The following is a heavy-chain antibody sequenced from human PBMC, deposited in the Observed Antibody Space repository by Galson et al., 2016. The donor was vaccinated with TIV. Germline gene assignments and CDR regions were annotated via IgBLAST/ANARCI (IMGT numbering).Heavy chain of an antibody. CDR2: IYYSGST. D-gene: IGHD3-22*01. Sequence: TLSLTCAVFGGSISNGDYYWSWIRQPPGKGLEWIGYIYYSGSTKINPSLKSRLTMSVDRSRNQFSLSLYSVTAADTAVYFCARDAGTYYHAFGVWGQGTMVTVSS. J-gene: IGHJ3*01. V-gene: IGHV4-30-4*01. CDR3: ARDAGTYYHAFGV. CDR1: GGSISNGDYY.